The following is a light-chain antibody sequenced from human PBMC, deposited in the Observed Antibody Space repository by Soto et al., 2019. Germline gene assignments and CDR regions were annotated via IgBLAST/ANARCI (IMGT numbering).Light chain of an antibody. CDR1: QSINSSY. V-gene: IGKV3-20*01. J-gene: IGKJ2*01. Sequence: EIVLTQSPGTLSLSPGERATLSCRASQSINSSYLAWYQQKPGQAPRLLIYGASSRTTGLPDRISGSGSGSTLTLTIRALESDDFALYYCQCFGRSPYTFGQGTKLEIK. CDR2: GAS. CDR3: QCFGRSPYT.